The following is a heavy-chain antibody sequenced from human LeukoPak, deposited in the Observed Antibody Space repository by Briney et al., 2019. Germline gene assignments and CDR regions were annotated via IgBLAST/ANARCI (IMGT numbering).Heavy chain of an antibody. CDR1: GYTFTSYG. J-gene: IGHJ4*02. CDR3: ATMPSFMVRGVIMYYFDY. CDR2: INPNSGGT. D-gene: IGHD3-10*01. Sequence: ASVKVSCKASGYTFTSYGISWVRQAPGQGLEWMGWINPNSGGTNYAQKFQGRVTMTRDTSISTAYTELSRLRSDDTAVYYCATMPSFMVRGVIMYYFDYWGQGTLVTVSS. V-gene: IGHV1-2*02.